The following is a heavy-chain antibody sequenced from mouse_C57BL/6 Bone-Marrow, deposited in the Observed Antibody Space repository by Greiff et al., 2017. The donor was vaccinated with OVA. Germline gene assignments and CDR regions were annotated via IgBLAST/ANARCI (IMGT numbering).Heavy chain of an antibody. CDR1: GYTFTSYW. J-gene: IGHJ3*01. CDR3: ARWDYDVAWFAY. Sequence: QVQLKQPGAELVKPGASVKLSCKASGYTFTSYWMQWVKQRPGQGLEWIGEIDPSDSYTNYNQKFKGKATLTVDTSSSTAYMQLSSLTSEDSAVYYCARWDYDVAWFAYWGQGTLVTVSA. V-gene: IGHV1-50*01. CDR2: IDPSDSYT. D-gene: IGHD2-4*01.